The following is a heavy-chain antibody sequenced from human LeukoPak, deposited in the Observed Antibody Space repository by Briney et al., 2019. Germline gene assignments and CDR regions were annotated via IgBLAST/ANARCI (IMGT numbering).Heavy chain of an antibody. CDR2: IIPIFGAG. CDR1: GGTFSSYA. Sequence: PSVKVSCKASGGTFSSYAISWVRQAPGQGLEWIGRIIPIFGAGNYAQKFQGRVTITTDESTSTAYMELSSLRSEDTAVYYCASRAHYDSSGSFDYWGQRTLVTVSS. J-gene: IGHJ4*02. CDR3: ASRAHYDSSGSFDY. D-gene: IGHD3-22*01. V-gene: IGHV1-69*05.